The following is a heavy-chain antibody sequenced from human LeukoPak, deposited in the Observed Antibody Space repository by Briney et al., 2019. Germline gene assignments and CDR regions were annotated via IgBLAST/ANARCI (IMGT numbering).Heavy chain of an antibody. J-gene: IGHJ4*02. CDR3: ARGSSDYGDYTNFDY. V-gene: IGHV1-18*01. CDR2: ISAYNGNT. D-gene: IGHD4-17*01. Sequence: GASVKVSCKASGYTFTSYNINWVRQATGQGLEWMGWISAYNGNTNYAQKLQGRVTMTTDTSTSTAYMELRSLRSDDTAVYYCARGSSDYGDYTNFDYWGQGTLVTVSS. CDR1: GYTFTSYN.